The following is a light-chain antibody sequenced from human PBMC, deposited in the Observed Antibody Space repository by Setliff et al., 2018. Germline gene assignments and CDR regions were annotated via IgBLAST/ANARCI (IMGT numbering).Light chain of an antibody. V-gene: IGLV1-47*01. CDR3: AAWDDSLSGYV. Sequence: QSALTQPPSASGTPGQRVTISCSGSTSNIGSNYVYWYQQLPGTAPKLLIYRNNQRPSGIPARFSGSKSGTSASLAISGLRFEYEADYYCAAWDDSLSGYVFGTGTKVTVL. CDR1: TSNIGSNY. CDR2: RNN. J-gene: IGLJ1*01.